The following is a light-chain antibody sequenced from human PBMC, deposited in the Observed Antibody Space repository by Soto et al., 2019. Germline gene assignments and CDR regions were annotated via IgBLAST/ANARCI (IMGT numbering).Light chain of an antibody. J-gene: IGKJ5*01. CDR1: QSLSSN. V-gene: IGKV3-15*01. CDR2: DAS. CDR3: QQYNNWRIT. Sequence: EIVMTQSPATLSVSPGERATLSCRASQSLSSNLAWYQQKPGQASRLLIYDASTRATGIPARFSGSGSGTEFTLTISSLQSEDFAVYYCQQYNNWRITFGQGTRLEIK.